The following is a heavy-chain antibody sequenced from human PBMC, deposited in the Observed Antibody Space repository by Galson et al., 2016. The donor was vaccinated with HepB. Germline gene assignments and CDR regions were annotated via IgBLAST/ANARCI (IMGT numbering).Heavy chain of an antibody. J-gene: IGHJ4*02. Sequence: SVKVSCKVSGYTLTQLSINWVRQTPGEGLEWMGGYDPKGPETVYAPKFQGRVTMSEDTSTDTAYMELSSLRSEDTAVYYCVGDHFFVPDYSDYTFKGFDHWGKGTLVTVSS. CDR3: VGDHFFVPDYSDYTFKGFDH. CDR1: GYTLTQLS. D-gene: IGHD4-11*01. CDR2: YDPKGPET. V-gene: IGHV1-24*01.